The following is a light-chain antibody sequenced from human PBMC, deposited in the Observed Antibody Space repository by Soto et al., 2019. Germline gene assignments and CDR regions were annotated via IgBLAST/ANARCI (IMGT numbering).Light chain of an antibody. J-gene: IGLJ2*01. CDR2: SNN. CDR3: ASWYDSRNGVV. V-gene: IGLV1-44*01. CDR1: SSNIGVNT. Sequence: QSVVTQPPSASGTPGQGVTISCTGSSSNIGVNTVNWYQQLPGTAPKLLIYSNNLRPSGVPDRFSGSKSGTSASLAISGLQTEEEADYHCASWYDSRNGVVFGGGTKLTVL.